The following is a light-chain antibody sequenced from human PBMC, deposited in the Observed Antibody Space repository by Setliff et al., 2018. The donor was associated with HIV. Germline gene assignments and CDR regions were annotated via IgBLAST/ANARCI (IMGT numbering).Light chain of an antibody. CDR2: SVT. Sequence: AQDQPASVSGSPGQSITISCSGTNSDIGSHDYVSWYQQHPGKAPKLIIFSVTYRPSGVSDRFSGSKSGNTASLTISGLQPEDEADYYCASHRDTNTLEVFGTGTKVTVL. V-gene: IGLV2-14*03. CDR3: ASHRDTNTLEV. J-gene: IGLJ1*01. CDR1: NSDIGSHDY.